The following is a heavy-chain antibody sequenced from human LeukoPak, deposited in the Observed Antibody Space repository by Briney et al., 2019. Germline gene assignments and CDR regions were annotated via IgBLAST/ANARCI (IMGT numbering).Heavy chain of an antibody. Sequence: SETLSLTCTVSGGSISSSSYYWGWIRQPPGKGLEWIGSIYYSGSTYYNPSLKSRVTISVDTSKNQFSLKLSSVTAADTAVYYCARHDGLERSVFDYWGQGTLVTVSS. V-gene: IGHV4-39*01. CDR1: GGSISSSSYY. CDR2: IYYSGST. CDR3: ARHDGLERSVFDY. J-gene: IGHJ4*02. D-gene: IGHD1-1*01.